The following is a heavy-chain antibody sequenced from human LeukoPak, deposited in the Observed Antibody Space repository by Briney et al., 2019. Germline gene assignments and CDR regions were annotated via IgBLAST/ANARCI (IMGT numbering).Heavy chain of an antibody. CDR3: ARVRAAAGHYYYYYMDV. V-gene: IGHV4-34*01. CDR2: INHSGST. J-gene: IGHJ6*03. Sequence: SETLSLTCAVYGGSFSGYYWSWIRQPPGKGLEWIGEINHSGSTNYNPSLKSRVTISVDTSKNQFSLKLSSVTAADTAVYYCARVRAAAGHYYYYYMDVWGKGTTVTVSS. CDR1: GGSFSGYY. D-gene: IGHD6-13*01.